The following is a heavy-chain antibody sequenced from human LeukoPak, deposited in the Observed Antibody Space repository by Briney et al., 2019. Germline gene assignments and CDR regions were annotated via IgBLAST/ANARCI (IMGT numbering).Heavy chain of an antibody. Sequence: PSETLSLTCTVSGGSISSYYWSWIRQPPGKGLEWIGYIYYSGSTNYNPSLKSRVTISVDTSKNQFSLKLSSVTAADTAVYYCARLPLVPAAIPPYHNWFDPWGQGTLVTVSS. D-gene: IGHD2-2*01. CDR1: GGSISSYY. J-gene: IGHJ5*02. CDR2: IYYSGST. V-gene: IGHV4-59*01. CDR3: ARLPLVPAAIPPYHNWFDP.